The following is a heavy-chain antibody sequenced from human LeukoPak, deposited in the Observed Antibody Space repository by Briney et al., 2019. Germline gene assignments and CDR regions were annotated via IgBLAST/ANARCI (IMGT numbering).Heavy chain of an antibody. CDR1: GFTVSSNY. Sequence: GGSLRLSCVVSGFTVSSNYMSWVRQAPGKGLEWVSVIYSGGSTYYADSVKGRFTISRDNSKNTLYLQMNSLRAEDTAVYYCASMTTVTTFDYWGQGTLVTVSS. V-gene: IGHV3-66*01. CDR2: IYSGGST. D-gene: IGHD4-17*01. CDR3: ASMTTVTTFDY. J-gene: IGHJ4*02.